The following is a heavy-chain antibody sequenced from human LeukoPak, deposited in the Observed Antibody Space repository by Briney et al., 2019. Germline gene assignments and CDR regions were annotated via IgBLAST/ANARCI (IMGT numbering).Heavy chain of an antibody. Sequence: SGGSLRLSCAASGFTFSNAWMSWVRQAPGKGLEWVGRIKSKTDGGTTDYAAPVKGRFTISRDDSKNTLYLQMNSLKTEDTAVYYCTTDYGGDCYTYYYYYYYMDVWGKGTTVTVSS. CDR2: IKSKTDGGTT. CDR1: GFTFSNAW. CDR3: TTDYGGDCYTYYYYYYYMDV. V-gene: IGHV3-15*01. D-gene: IGHD2-21*01. J-gene: IGHJ6*03.